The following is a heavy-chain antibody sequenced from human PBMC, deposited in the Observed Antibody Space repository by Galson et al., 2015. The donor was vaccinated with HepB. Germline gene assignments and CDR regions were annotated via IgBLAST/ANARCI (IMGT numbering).Heavy chain of an antibody. CDR3: AKDGGDWYHIDY. CDR1: RFTFNIFG. CDR2: IRYDGSSQ. J-gene: IGHJ4*02. D-gene: IGHD3-9*01. Sequence: SLRLSCAASRFTFNIFGMHWVRQAPGKGLEWVAFIRYDGSSQYYADSVRGRFTISRDNSKSTLYLEMNSLRADDTSVYFCAKDGGDWYHIDYWGQGTLVTVSS. V-gene: IGHV3-30*02.